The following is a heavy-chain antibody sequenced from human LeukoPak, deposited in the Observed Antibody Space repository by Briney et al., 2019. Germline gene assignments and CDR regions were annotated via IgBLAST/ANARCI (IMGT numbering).Heavy chain of an antibody. J-gene: IGHJ4*02. CDR3: AKLRSISWYASCDY. CDR2: ISGGGDTT. CDR1: GFLFSNYA. Sequence: GGSLRLSCGASGFLFSNYALSWVREAPGKGLVWVGAISGGGDTTYYADSVKGRFTLSRDSSKDTVYLQMNSLRAEDTAVYYCAKLRSISWYASCDYWGQGTLVTVSS. D-gene: IGHD6-13*01. V-gene: IGHV3-23*01.